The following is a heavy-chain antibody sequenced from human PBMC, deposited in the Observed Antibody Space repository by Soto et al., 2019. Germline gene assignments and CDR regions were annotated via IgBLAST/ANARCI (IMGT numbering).Heavy chain of an antibody. D-gene: IGHD3-10*01. CDR2: IYWDDDK. CDR1: GFSLSTSGVG. V-gene: IGHV2-5*02. J-gene: IGHJ6*02. Sequence: QITLKESGPTLVKPTQTLTLTCTFSGFSLSTSGVGVGWIRQPPGKALEWLALIYWDDDKRYSPSLKSRLTITKXXSXTXAVLTMTNMDPVDTATYYCARYGSGSYYSYYYGMDVWGQGTTVTVSS. CDR3: ARYGSGSYYSYYYGMDV.